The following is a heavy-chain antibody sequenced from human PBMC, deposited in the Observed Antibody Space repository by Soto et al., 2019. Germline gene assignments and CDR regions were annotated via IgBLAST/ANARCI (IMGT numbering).Heavy chain of an antibody. CDR2: INHSGST. V-gene: IGHV4-34*01. J-gene: IGHJ4*02. CDR1: GGSFSGYY. CDR3: ARGPRGSGKQSSGY. Sequence: QVQLQQWGAGLLKPSETLSLTCAVYGGSFSGYYWSWIRQPPGKGLEWIGEINHSGSTNYNPSLKSRVTISVDTSKNQFSLKLSSVTAADTAVYYCARGPRGSGKQSSGYWGQGTLVTVSS. D-gene: IGHD3-10*01.